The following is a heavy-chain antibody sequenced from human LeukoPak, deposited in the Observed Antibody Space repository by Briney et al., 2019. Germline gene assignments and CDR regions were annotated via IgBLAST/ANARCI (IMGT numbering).Heavy chain of an antibody. CDR1: GFTFSSYA. J-gene: IGHJ3*02. V-gene: IGHV3-23*01. CDR3: ASTLAAAHAFDI. CDR2: ISISGDYT. Sequence: PGGSLRLSCAASGFTFSSYAMTWVRQAPVKGLEWVSSISISGDYTYYADSVKGRFTISRDNSKNTLYLQMNSLRAEDTAVYYCASTLAAAHAFDIWGQGTMVTVSS. D-gene: IGHD6-13*01.